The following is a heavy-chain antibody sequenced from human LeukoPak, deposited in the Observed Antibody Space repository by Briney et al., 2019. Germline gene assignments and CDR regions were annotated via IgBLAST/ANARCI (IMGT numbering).Heavy chain of an antibody. Sequence: ASVKVSCKASGYTFTSYGISWVRQAPGQGLEWMGWTSAYNGNTNYAQKLQGRVTMTTDTSTSTAYMELRSLRSDDTAVYYCARDLISLRFLEWLLPPPPDYWGQGTLVTVSS. CDR1: GYTFTSYG. CDR2: TSAYNGNT. CDR3: ARDLISLRFLEWLLPPPPDY. V-gene: IGHV1-18*01. D-gene: IGHD3-3*01. J-gene: IGHJ4*02.